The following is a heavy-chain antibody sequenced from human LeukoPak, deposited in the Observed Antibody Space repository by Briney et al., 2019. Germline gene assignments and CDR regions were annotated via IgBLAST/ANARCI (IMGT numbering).Heavy chain of an antibody. J-gene: IGHJ4*02. D-gene: IGHD6-19*01. V-gene: IGHV3-21*01. CDR1: GFPFSSYN. Sequence: PGGSPGPPFSAPGFPFSSYNMNWVPQAPGKGREGVPSFSSSSSYMYSTDSMKGRFTISRDNAKNSLYLQMNSLRAEDTAVYYCARGDNSGWYFYYFDYWGQGTLVTVSS. CDR2: FSSSSSYM. CDR3: ARGDNSGWYFYYFDY.